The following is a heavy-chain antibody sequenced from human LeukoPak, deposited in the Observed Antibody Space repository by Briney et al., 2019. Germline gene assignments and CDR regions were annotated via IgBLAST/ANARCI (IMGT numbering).Heavy chain of an antibody. Sequence: GGSLRLSCAASGFTLSSYWMTWVRQAPGKGLEWVANIKQDGSEKYYVDSVKGRFTISRDNAKNSLYLQMNSLRAEDTAVYYCARVFSGYDSVLDYWGQGTLVTVSS. D-gene: IGHD5-12*01. CDR3: ARVFSGYDSVLDY. V-gene: IGHV3-7*04. CDR2: IKQDGSEK. CDR1: GFTLSSYW. J-gene: IGHJ4*02.